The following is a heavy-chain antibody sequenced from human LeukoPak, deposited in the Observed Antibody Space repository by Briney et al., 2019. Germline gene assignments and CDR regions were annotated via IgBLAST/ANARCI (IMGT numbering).Heavy chain of an antibody. D-gene: IGHD6-13*01. CDR1: GYTLTELS. V-gene: IGHV1-24*01. J-gene: IGHJ5*02. CDR2: FDPEDGET. Sequence: ASVKVSCKVSGYTLTELSMHWVRQAPGKGLEWMGGFDPEDGETIYAQKFQGRVTMTEDTSTDTAYMELSSLRSEDTAVYYCALAAAGLNYFDPWGQGTLVTVSS. CDR3: ALAAAGLNYFDP.